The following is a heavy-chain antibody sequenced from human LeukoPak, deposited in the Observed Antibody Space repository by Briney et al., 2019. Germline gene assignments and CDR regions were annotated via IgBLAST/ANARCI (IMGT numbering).Heavy chain of an antibody. D-gene: IGHD2-15*01. CDR3: ARDLFRYCSGGSCYRYYNYAMDV. Sequence: GGSLRLSCAASGFTFDNYAMHWIRQIPGKGLEWVSGISLNGGSIAYADSVRGRFTISRDNAKNSLYLQMNSLRAEDTALYHCARDLFRYCSGGSCYRYYNYAMDVWGQGTTVTVSS. CDR1: GFTFDNYA. CDR2: ISLNGGSI. J-gene: IGHJ6*02. V-gene: IGHV3-9*01.